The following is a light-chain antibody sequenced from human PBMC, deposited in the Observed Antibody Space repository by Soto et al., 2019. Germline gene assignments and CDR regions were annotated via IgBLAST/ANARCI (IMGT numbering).Light chain of an antibody. Sequence: QSVLTQPASVSGSPGQSITISCTGTSSDVGNYNYVSWYQQHPGKAPKLMIFEVSNRPSGVSNRFSGSKSGNTASLTIPGLQPEDEADYYCSSYTTISTRYVFGTGTKVTVL. J-gene: IGLJ1*01. CDR1: SSDVGNYNY. CDR3: SSYTTISTRYV. V-gene: IGLV2-14*01. CDR2: EVS.